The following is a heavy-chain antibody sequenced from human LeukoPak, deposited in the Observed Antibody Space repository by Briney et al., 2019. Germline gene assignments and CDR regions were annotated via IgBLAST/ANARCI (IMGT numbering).Heavy chain of an antibody. D-gene: IGHD2-8*02. J-gene: IGHJ4*02. CDR2: ISSSGGTI. Sequence: AVSLRLSCAAYGFTFSSYEMNWVRQAPGKGLEWVSYISSSGGTIYYADSVKGRFTISRDNANNSLYLQMNSLRAEDTAVYYCARGRWCAHYWGQGTLVTVSS. CDR3: ARGRWCAHY. V-gene: IGHV3-48*03. CDR1: GFTFSSYE.